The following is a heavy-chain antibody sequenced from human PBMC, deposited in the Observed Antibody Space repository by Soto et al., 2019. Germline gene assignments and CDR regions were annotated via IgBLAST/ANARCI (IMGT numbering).Heavy chain of an antibody. Sequence: QVQLQESGPGLVKPSETLSLTCTVSGGSISSYYWSWIRQPPGKGLEWIGYIYYSGSTNYNPSLKSRVTISVDTSKNQFSLKLSSVTAADTAVYYCARSPSIAAAVDGAFDIWGQGTMVTVSS. CDR3: ARSPSIAAAVDGAFDI. CDR1: GGSISSYY. J-gene: IGHJ3*02. V-gene: IGHV4-59*01. CDR2: IYYSGST. D-gene: IGHD6-13*01.